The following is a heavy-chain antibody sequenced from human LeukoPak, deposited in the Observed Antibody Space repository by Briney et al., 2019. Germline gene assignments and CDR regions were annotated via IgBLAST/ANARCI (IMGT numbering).Heavy chain of an antibody. CDR1: GFIFSSDG. V-gene: IGHV3-30*18. CDR3: AKDSMRYCSSTSCLGRLDP. J-gene: IGHJ5*02. Sequence: GRSLRLSCAASGFIFSSDGMHWVRQAPGEGVEGGAVISYDGSNKYYADSLKGRFTISRDNSRNTLYLQMNSLRAEDTAVYYCAKDSMRYCSSTSCLGRLDPWGQGTLVTVSS. D-gene: IGHD2-2*01. CDR2: ISYDGSNK.